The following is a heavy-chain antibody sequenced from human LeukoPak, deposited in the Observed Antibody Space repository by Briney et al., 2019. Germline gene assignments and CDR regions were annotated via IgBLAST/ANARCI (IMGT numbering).Heavy chain of an antibody. CDR1: GYTFTSYD. Sequence: ASVKVSCKASGYTFTSYDINWVRQATGQGLEWMGWMNPNSGNTGYAQKFQGRVTMTRNTSISTAYMELSSLRSEDTAVYYCARGSTDIVVVPAAIVVDYYYYMDVWGKGTTVTVSS. CDR3: ARGSTDIVVVPAAIVVDYYYYMDV. CDR2: MNPNSGNT. V-gene: IGHV1-8*01. J-gene: IGHJ6*03. D-gene: IGHD2-2*02.